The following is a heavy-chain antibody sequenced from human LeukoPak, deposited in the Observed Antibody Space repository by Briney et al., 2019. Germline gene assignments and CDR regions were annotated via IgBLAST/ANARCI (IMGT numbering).Heavy chain of an antibody. CDR3: ARGGAPAGYAYDI. Sequence: HPGGSLRLSCAASGFTFSSYGMHWVRQAPGKGLEWVAVISYDGSNKYYADSVKGRFTISRDNAKNSLYLQMNSLRAEDTAVYYCARGGAPAGYAYDIWGHGTVVTVSS. CDR2: ISYDGSNK. V-gene: IGHV3-30*03. CDR1: GFTFSSYG. J-gene: IGHJ3*02. D-gene: IGHD6-13*01.